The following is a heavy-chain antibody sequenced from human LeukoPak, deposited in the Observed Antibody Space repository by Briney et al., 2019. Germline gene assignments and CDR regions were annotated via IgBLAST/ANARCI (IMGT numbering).Heavy chain of an antibody. CDR1: GGSISSYY. J-gene: IGHJ6*03. D-gene: IGHD3-10*01. CDR2: IYTSGGT. CDR3: ARGITMVRGVINYYYYYMDV. V-gene: IGHV4-4*07. Sequence: PSETLSLTCTVPGGSISSYYWSWIRQPAGKGLEWIGRIYTSGGTNYNPSLKRRVTISVDKSKNHFSLKLSSVTAADSAVYYCARGITMVRGVINYYYYYMDVWGKGTTVTVSS.